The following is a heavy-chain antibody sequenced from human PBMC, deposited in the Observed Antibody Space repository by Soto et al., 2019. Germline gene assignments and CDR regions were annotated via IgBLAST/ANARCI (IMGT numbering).Heavy chain of an antibody. D-gene: IGHD2-2*01. Sequence: EVQLLESGGGLVQPGGSLRLSCVGSGFTFINYAMNWVRQTPGKGLEWVSGISGGGDRTFDAGSVKGRFTISRDNSTNTVNLQMNSLRADDTAVYYCARKVLGSTSRPDWWYFDLWGRGTLVTVSS. CDR3: ARKVLGSTSRPDWWYFDL. V-gene: IGHV3-23*01. J-gene: IGHJ2*01. CDR1: GFTFINYA. CDR2: ISGGGDRT.